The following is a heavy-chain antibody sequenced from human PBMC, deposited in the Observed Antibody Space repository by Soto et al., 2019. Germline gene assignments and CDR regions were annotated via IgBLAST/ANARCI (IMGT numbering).Heavy chain of an antibody. CDR2: TGSGTGPG. D-gene: IGHD2-15*01. J-gene: IGHJ4*02. CDR1: GGTFSTNP. V-gene: IGHV1-69*06. Sequence: QVQLVQSGAEVKKPGSSVKVSCKASGGTFSTNPISWVRQAPGQGLEWMGGTGSGTGPGNHAQKFQGRLTITVDXSXXTVYMELSSPSSEDTAVYYCARRDSGGFYRYFDSWGQGTLVTVSS. CDR3: ARRDSGGFYRYFDS.